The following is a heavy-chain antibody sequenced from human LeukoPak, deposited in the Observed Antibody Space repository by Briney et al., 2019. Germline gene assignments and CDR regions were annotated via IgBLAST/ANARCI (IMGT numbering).Heavy chain of an antibody. V-gene: IGHV3-23*01. CDR1: GFSYSSYA. Sequence: GGSLRLSCAASGFSYSSYAMNWVRQAPGKGLEWVSGISGSGTSTYYADSVKGRFTISRDNSKNTLYLQMNSLRAEDTAVYYCAKPAGWYYDSSGYFNYWGQGILVTVSS. D-gene: IGHD3-22*01. CDR2: ISGSGTST. J-gene: IGHJ4*02. CDR3: AKPAGWYYDSSGYFNY.